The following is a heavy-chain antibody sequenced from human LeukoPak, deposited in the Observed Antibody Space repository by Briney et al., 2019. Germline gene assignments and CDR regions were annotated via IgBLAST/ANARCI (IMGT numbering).Heavy chain of an antibody. CDR1: GDSVSSNSAA. D-gene: IGHD4-17*01. Sequence: SRTLSLTCAISGDSVSSNSAAWNWIRQSPSGGLEWLGRTYYRSKWHNDYAVSVISRITLNPETSKNQFSLQLNSVTPEDTAVYYCARDLAYGWFDPWGQGPLVTVSS. CDR2: TYYRSKWHN. CDR3: ARDLAYGWFDP. J-gene: IGHJ5*02. V-gene: IGHV6-1*01.